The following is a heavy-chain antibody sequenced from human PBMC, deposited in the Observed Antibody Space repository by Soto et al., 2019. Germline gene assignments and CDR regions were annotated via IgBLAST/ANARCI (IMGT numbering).Heavy chain of an antibody. Sequence: QVQLVQSGAEVKKPGSSVKVSCKASRGTFSSYAISWVRQAPGQGLEWMGGIIPIFGTANYAQKFQGRVTITADESTSTAYMELSSLRSEDTAVYYCARASQYSGRKQNYYYYGMDVWGQGTTVTVSS. J-gene: IGHJ6*02. CDR3: ARASQYSGRKQNYYYYGMDV. V-gene: IGHV1-69*01. D-gene: IGHD1-26*01. CDR1: RGTFSSYA. CDR2: IIPIFGTA.